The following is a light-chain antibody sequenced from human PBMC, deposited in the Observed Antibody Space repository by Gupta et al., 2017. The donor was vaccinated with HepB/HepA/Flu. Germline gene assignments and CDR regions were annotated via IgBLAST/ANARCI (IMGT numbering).Light chain of an antibody. CDR3: HQSSSFRT. V-gene: IGKV6-21*01. J-gene: IGKJ1*01. CDR1: QSIGSS. CDR2: YAS. Sequence: EIVLTQSPDFQSVTPKEKVTITCRASQSIGSSLNWYQQKPDQSPKLLIQYASQAFSGVPSRFSGSGYGTDFTLTSKSLEAEDAATYYLHQSSSFRTFGQGTKVEIK.